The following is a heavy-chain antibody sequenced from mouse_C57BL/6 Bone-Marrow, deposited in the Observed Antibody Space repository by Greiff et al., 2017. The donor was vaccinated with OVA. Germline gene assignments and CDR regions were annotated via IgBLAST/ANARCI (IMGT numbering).Heavy chain of an antibody. D-gene: IGHD1-2*01. V-gene: IGHV7-1*01. CDR1: GFTFSDFY. CDR2: SRNKANDYTT. CDR3: ARGHYYPFAY. J-gene: IGHJ3*01. Sequence: EVKLVESGGGLVQSGRSLRLSCATSGFTFSDFYMEWVRQAPGKGLEWIAASRNKANDYTTEYSASVKGRFIVSRDTSQSILYLQMNALRAEDTAIYYCARGHYYPFAYWGQGTLVTVSA.